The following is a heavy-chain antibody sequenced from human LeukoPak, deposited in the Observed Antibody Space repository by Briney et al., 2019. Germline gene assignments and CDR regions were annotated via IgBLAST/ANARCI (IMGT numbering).Heavy chain of an antibody. Sequence: SETLSLTCTVSGGSISGYYWCWVRQPAGKGLEWIGRIYTSGNTNYNPSLKSRVTVSVDTSKNQFSLKLSSVTAADTAVYYCARFTTVKGFDYWGHGTLVTVSS. V-gene: IGHV4-4*07. CDR2: IYTSGNT. CDR1: GGSISGYY. CDR3: ARFTTVKGFDY. J-gene: IGHJ4*01. D-gene: IGHD4-11*01.